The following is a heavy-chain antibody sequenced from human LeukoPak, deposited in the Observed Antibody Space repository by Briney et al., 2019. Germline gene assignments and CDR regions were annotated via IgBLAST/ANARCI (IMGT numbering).Heavy chain of an antibody. D-gene: IGHD3-16*01. V-gene: IGHV4-4*02. CDR2: IYHSGST. Sequence: SGTLSLTCAVSGGSISSSNWWSWVRPPPGKGLEWIGEIYHSGSTNYNPSLKSRVTISVDKSKNQFSLKLSSVTAADTAVYYCARTVHRGIYGMDVWGQGTTVTVSS. CDR3: ARTVHRGIYGMDV. CDR1: GGSISSSNW. J-gene: IGHJ6*02.